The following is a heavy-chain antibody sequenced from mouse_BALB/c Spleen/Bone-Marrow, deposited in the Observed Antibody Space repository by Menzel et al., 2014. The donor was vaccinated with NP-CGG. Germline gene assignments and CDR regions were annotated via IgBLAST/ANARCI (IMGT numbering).Heavy chain of an antibody. J-gene: IGHJ1*01. CDR3: TRDHDYDWYFDV. D-gene: IGHD2-4*01. CDR2: ICSGGSYT. CDR1: GFAFSSYD. V-gene: IGHV5-9*02. Sequence: EVHLVESGGGLVKPGGSLKLFCAAFGFAFSSYDMSWVPQTPEKRLGWVATICSGGSYTYYPDSVKGRFTISRDNARNTLYLQMSSLRSEDTALYYCTRDHDYDWYFDVWGAGTTVTVSS.